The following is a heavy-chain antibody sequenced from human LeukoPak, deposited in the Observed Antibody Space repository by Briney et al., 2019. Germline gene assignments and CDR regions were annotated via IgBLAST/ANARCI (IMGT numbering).Heavy chain of an antibody. CDR1: GGPFSSYA. J-gene: IGHJ3*02. CDR3: ARGRCTGGSCSSTDTFDI. CDR2: IVPVLRLT. Sequence: ASVKVSCKASGGPFSSYAINWVRQAPGQGLEWMGRIVPVLRLTNFVQKFQGKVELTADESTFTAYMELRNLKSDDTAVYYCARGRCTGGSCSSTDTFDIWGQGTMVTVSS. V-gene: IGHV1-69*04. D-gene: IGHD2-15*01.